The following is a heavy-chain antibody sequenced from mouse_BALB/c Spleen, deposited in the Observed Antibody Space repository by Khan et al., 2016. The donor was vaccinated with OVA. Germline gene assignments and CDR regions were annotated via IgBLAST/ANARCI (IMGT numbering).Heavy chain of an antibody. Sequence: EVELVESGGGLVQPGGSRKLSCAASGFTLSSFGMHWVRQAPEKGLEWVAYISSGSNTINYADTVKGRFTISRDNSQNTLFLQMTSLRSEDTAMYYCTRRRIYCGYYGGAMDYWGQGTSVTVSS. CDR1: GFTLSSFG. J-gene: IGHJ4*01. CDR3: TRRRIYCGYYGGAMDY. CDR2: ISSGSNTI. V-gene: IGHV5-17*02. D-gene: IGHD2-3*01.